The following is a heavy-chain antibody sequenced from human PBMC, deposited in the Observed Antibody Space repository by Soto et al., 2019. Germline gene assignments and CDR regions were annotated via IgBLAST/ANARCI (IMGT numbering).Heavy chain of an antibody. J-gene: IGHJ3*02. V-gene: IGHV3-48*01. CDR2: ISSSSSTI. CDR3: ARDHLGSDTPNAFDI. CDR1: GFTFSSYS. D-gene: IGHD3-10*01. Sequence: GGSLRLSCAASGFTFSSYSMNWVRQAPGKGLEWVSYISSSSSTIYYADSVKGRFTISRDNAKNSLYLQMNSLRAEDTAVYYCARDHLGSDTPNAFDIWGQGTMVTVSS.